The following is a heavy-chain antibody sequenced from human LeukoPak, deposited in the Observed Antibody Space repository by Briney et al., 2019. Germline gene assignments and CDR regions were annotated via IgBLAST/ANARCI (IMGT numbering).Heavy chain of an antibody. Sequence: ASVKVSCKASGYTFTGYYMHWVRQAPGQGLEWMGWINPNSGGTNYAQKFQGRVTMTKDTSISTAYMELSRLRSDDTAVYYCARSHYYGSGSFPSFDYWGQGTLVTVSS. V-gene: IGHV1-2*02. CDR3: ARSHYYGSGSFPSFDY. CDR1: GYTFTGYY. CDR2: INPNSGGT. D-gene: IGHD3-10*01. J-gene: IGHJ4*02.